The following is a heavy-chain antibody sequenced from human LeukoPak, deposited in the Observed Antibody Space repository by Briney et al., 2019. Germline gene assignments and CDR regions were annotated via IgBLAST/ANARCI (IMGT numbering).Heavy chain of an antibody. J-gene: IGHJ4*02. CDR1: GLIFSSYW. V-gene: IGHV3-7*01. CDR3: ARDSDLDY. Sequence: GGSLRLSCAASGLIFSSYWMSWVRQPPGKGLEWVANIKQDGSEKYYVDSVKGRFTISRDNAKNSLYLQMNSLRAEDTAVYYCARDSDLDYWGQGTLVTVSS. CDR2: IKQDGSEK.